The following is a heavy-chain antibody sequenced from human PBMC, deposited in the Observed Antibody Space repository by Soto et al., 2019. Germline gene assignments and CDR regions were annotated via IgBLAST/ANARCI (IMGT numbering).Heavy chain of an antibody. CDR1: GFTFSSYG. CDR3: AKDLWAYCGGDCYFDY. CDR2: ISYDGSNK. D-gene: IGHD2-21*02. V-gene: IGHV3-30*18. Sequence: GGSLRLSCAASGFTFSSYGMHWVRQAPGKGLEWVAVISYDGSNKYYADSVKGRFTISRDNSKNTLYLQMNSLRAEDTAVYYCAKDLWAYCGGDCYFDYWGQGTLVTVSS. J-gene: IGHJ4*02.